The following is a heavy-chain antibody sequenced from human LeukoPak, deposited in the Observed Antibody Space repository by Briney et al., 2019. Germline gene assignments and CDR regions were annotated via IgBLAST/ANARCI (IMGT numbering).Heavy chain of an antibody. Sequence: GGSLRLSCAASGFTFSSYAMSWVRQAPGKGPEWVSYISSSGSTIYYADSVKGRFTMSRDNAKNSLYLQMNSLRAEDTAVYYCASSLLAVAGSFPLDYWGQGTLVTVSS. CDR1: GFTFSSYA. J-gene: IGHJ4*02. CDR3: ASSLLAVAGSFPLDY. CDR2: ISSSGSTI. V-gene: IGHV3-48*04. D-gene: IGHD6-19*01.